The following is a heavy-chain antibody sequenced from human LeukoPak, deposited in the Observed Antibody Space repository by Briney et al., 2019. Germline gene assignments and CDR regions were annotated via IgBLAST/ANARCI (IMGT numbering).Heavy chain of an antibody. D-gene: IGHD3-22*01. CDR1: GDSFSRSDSY. CDR2: IYYSGRT. CDR3: ARRRYYDSSGYLE. J-gene: IGHJ1*01. V-gene: IGHV4-39*01. Sequence: PSETLSLTCTIFGDSFSRSDSYWDWLPQPPGRGLEWFGTIYYSGRTYYSPSLKSRVTLSVDMSNNQFSLTLSSVTAADTALYFCARRRYYDSSGYLEWGQGTLVTVSS.